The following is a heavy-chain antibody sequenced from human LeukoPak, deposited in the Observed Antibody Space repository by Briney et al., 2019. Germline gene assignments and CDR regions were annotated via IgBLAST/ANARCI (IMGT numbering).Heavy chain of an antibody. CDR2: IYYSGST. V-gene: IGHV4-59*01. CDR3: ARDAYYYGSGAYYFDY. D-gene: IGHD3-10*01. CDR1: GGSISSYY. Sequence: SETLSLTCTVSGGSISSYYWSWLRQPPGKGLEWIGYIYYSGSTNYNPSLKSRVTISVDTSKNQFSLKLSSVTAADTAVYYCARDAYYYGSGAYYFDYWGQGTLVTVSS. J-gene: IGHJ4*02.